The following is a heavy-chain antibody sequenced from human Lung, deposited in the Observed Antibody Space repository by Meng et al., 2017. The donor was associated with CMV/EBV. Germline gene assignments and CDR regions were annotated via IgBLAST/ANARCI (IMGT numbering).Heavy chain of an antibody. V-gene: IGHV3-7*01. CDR1: GFTFSSYW. Sequence: GGSXRLXCAASGFTFSSYWMSWVRQAPGKGLEWVANIKQDGSEIYYVDSVMGRFTISRDNAKNSLYLQMNSLRAEDTAVYYCAREGRFGVVIAGYYGMDVWXQGTTVTVSS. CDR2: IKQDGSEI. D-gene: IGHD3-3*01. J-gene: IGHJ6*02. CDR3: AREGRFGVVIAGYYGMDV.